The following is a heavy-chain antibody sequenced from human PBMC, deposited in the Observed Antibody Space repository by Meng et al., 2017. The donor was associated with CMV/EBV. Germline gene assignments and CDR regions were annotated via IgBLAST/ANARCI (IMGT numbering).Heavy chain of an antibody. J-gene: IGHJ4*02. CDR1: GGSISSSSYY. D-gene: IGHD3/OR15-3a*01. CDR2: IYYSGST. V-gene: IGHV4-39*01. Sequence: SETLSLTCTVSGGSISSSSYYWGWIRQPPGKGLEWIGSIYYSGSTYYNPSLKSRVTISVDTSKNQFSLKLSSVTAADTAVYYCARVGGLEFDYWGQGTLVTVSS. CDR3: ARVGGLEFDY.